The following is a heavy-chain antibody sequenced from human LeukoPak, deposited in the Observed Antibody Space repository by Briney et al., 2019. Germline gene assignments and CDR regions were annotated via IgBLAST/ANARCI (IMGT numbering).Heavy chain of an antibody. CDR1: RFTFSTYG. Sequence: PGGSLRLSCAASRFTFSTYGMHWVRQAPGKGLEWVAFIRYDGSNKYYADSVKGRFTISRDISKNTLYLQMNSLRAEDTAVYYCAKVDGYNVGYWGQGTLVTVSS. J-gene: IGHJ4*02. CDR2: IRYDGSNK. CDR3: AKVDGYNVGY. D-gene: IGHD5-24*01. V-gene: IGHV3-30*02.